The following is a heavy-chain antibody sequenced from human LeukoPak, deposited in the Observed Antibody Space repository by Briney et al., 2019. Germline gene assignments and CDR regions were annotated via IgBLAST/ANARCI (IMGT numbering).Heavy chain of an antibody. CDR1: GFTFGSFW. CDR3: VGGSGWLFDY. Sequence: GGSLRLSCAASGFTFGSFWMFWVRQAPGRGLGWVANIKQDGSEKYYVDSVKGRFTISRDNAENSLSLQMNSLRADDTAVYYCVGGSGWLFDYWGQGTLVTVSS. D-gene: IGHD6-19*01. CDR2: IKQDGSEK. V-gene: IGHV3-7*01. J-gene: IGHJ4*02.